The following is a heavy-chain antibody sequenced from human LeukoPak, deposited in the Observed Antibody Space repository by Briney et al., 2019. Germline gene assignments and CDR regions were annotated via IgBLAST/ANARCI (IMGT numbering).Heavy chain of an antibody. CDR2: FDPEDGET. CDR1: GYTLTELS. V-gene: IGHV1-24*01. CDR3: ATGPRDCSSTSCFIQSLNQPFDY. J-gene: IGHJ4*02. Sequence: ASVKVSCKVSGYTLTELSMHWVRQAPGKGLEWMGGFDPEDGETIYAQKFQGRVTMTEDTSTDTAYMELSSLRSEDTAAYYCATGPRDCSSTSCFIQSLNQPFDYWGQGTLVTVSS. D-gene: IGHD2-2*01.